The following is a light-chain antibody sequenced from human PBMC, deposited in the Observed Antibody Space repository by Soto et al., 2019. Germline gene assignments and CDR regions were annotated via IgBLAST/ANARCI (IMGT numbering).Light chain of an antibody. Sequence: QSVLTQPASVSGSPGQSITISCTGTSSDVGGYNSVSWYRQDPGKAPKLMIYDVTNRPSGVSNRFSGSKSGNTASLTISGLQAEDEADYYCSSFTSSITYVFGNGKKVTV. J-gene: IGLJ1*01. CDR1: SSDVGGYNS. V-gene: IGLV2-14*01. CDR2: DVT. CDR3: SSFTSSITYV.